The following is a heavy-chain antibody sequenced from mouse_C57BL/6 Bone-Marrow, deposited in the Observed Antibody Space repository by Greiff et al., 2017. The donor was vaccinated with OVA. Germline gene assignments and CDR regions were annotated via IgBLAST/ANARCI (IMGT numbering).Heavy chain of an antibody. CDR3: ARSAIYYDYDEWYFDV. CDR1: GFSLSTSGMG. D-gene: IGHD2-4*01. CDR2: IYWDDDK. V-gene: IGHV8-12*01. Sequence: QVTLKVCGPGILQSSQTLSLTCSFSGFSLSTSGMGVSWIRQPSGKGLEWLAHIYWDDDKRSNPSLKRRPTISKDTSRNQVFLKITSVDTAATATYYCARSAIYYDYDEWYFDVWGTGTTVTVSS. J-gene: IGHJ1*03.